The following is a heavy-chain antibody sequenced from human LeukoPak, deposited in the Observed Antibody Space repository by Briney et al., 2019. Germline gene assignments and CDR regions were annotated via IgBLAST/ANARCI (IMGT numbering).Heavy chain of an antibody. D-gene: IGHD2-21*02. Sequence: GASVKVSCKASGYTFTSYGISWVRQAPGQGLEWMGWISAYNGNTNYAQKLQGRVTMTTDTSTSTAYMELRSLRSDDTAVYYCARDRGLTGDGDFDYWGQGTLVTVSS. CDR2: ISAYNGNT. V-gene: IGHV1-18*01. J-gene: IGHJ4*02. CDR3: ARDRGLTGDGDFDY. CDR1: GYTFTSYG.